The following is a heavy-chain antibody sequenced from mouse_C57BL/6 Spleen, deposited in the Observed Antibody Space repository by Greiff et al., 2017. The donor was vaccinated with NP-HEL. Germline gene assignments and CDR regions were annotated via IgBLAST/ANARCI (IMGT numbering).Heavy chain of an antibody. CDR1: GYAFSSSW. D-gene: IGHD2-4*01. CDR2: IYPGDGDT. CDR3: ARYDYGWYFDV. J-gene: IGHJ1*03. V-gene: IGHV1-82*01. Sequence: VQVVESGPELVKPGASVKISCKASGYAFSSSWMNWVKQRPGKGLEWIGRIYPGDGDTNYNGKFKGKATLTADKSSSTAYMQLSSLTSEDSAVYFCARYDYGWYFDVWGTGTTVTVSS.